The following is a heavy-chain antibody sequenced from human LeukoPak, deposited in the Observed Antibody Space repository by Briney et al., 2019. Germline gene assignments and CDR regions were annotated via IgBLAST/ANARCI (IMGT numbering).Heavy chain of an antibody. D-gene: IGHD3-10*01. CDR1: GYTFTSYY. CDR2: INPSGGST. CDR3: ARDREAVWFGESGAFDI. Sequence: ASVKVSCKASGYTFTSYYMHWVRQAPGQGLEWMGIINPSGGSTSYAQKFQGRVTMTRDTSTSTVYMELSSLRSEDTAVYYCARDREAVWFGESGAFDIWGQGTMVTVSS. J-gene: IGHJ3*02. V-gene: IGHV1-46*01.